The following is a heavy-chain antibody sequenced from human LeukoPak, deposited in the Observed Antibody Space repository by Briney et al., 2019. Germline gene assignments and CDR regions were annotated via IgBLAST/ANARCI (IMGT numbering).Heavy chain of an antibody. CDR1: GFTFSSYW. CDR2: INSDGSST. J-gene: IGHJ6*02. CDR3: ARALPLYDILTGPYGMDV. Sequence: PGRSLRLSCAASGFTFSSYWMHWVRQAPGKGLVWVSRINSDGSSTSYADSVKGRFTISRDNAKNTLYLQMNSLRAEDTAVYYCARALPLYDILTGPYGMDVWGQGTTVTVSS. D-gene: IGHD3-9*01. V-gene: IGHV3-74*01.